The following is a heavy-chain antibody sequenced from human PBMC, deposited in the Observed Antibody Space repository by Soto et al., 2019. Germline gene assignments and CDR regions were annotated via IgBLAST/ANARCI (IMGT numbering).Heavy chain of an antibody. J-gene: IGHJ5*02. V-gene: IGHV4-59*12. D-gene: IGHD6-25*01. CDR1: GGSISSYY. CDR2: IYYSGST. Sequence: QVQLQESGPGLVKPSETLSLTCTVSGGSISSYYWSWIRQPPGKGLEWIGFIYYSGSTNYNPSLKSRVTISVDTSKNQFSLKLSSVTAADTAVYYCARRSAAGPWGQGTLVTVSS. CDR3: ARRSAAGP.